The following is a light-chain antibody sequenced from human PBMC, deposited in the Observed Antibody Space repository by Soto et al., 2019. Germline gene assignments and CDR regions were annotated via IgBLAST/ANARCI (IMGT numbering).Light chain of an antibody. Sequence: QSVLPQPPSAAGTPGQRVTISCSGSSSNIGSNTVNWYQQLQGTAPKLLIYSNNQRPSRVPDRRSGSKSGTSASLAIRGLQSEDEADYDCAAWDDSLNGVVFGGGTKLTVL. J-gene: IGLJ2*01. CDR3: AAWDDSLNGVV. CDR1: SSNIGSNT. V-gene: IGLV1-44*01. CDR2: SNN.